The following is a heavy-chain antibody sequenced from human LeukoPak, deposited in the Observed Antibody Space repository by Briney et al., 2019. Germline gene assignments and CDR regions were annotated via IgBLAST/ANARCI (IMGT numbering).Heavy chain of an antibody. J-gene: IGHJ4*02. CDR1: GYPLPTLD. Sequence: QRGRSLSLASGLWGYPLPTLDMLWLRQAPGKGLEWVAVIWRDGKNKYYADSVKGRFTVSRDNSKNTLYMQMGSLRVDDTAVYMCARDWGSDTRIDYWGQGTLVTVSS. CDR2: IWRDGKNK. D-gene: IGHD3-16*01. CDR3: ARDWGSDTRIDY. V-gene: IGHV3-33*08.